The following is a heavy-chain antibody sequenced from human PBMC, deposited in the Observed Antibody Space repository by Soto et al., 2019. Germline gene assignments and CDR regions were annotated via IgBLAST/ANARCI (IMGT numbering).Heavy chain of an antibody. V-gene: IGHV1-69*13. CDR1: GGTFSSYS. CDR3: ARTVAPRGYYYYYGMDV. D-gene: IGHD6-19*01. CDR2: IIPIFGTA. J-gene: IGHJ6*02. Sequence: SVKVSCKASGGTFSSYSISWVRQAPGQGLEWMGGIIPIFGTANYAQKFQGRVTITADESTSTAYMELSSLRSEDTAVYYCARTVAPRGYYYYYGMDVWGQGTTVTVSS.